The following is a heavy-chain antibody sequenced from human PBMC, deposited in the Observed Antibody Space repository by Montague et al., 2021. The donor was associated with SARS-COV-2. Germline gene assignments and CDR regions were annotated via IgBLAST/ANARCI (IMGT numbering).Heavy chain of an antibody. D-gene: IGHD3-16*01. CDR3: ARGPVLGEEEAVMVYFFYYMDV. V-gene: IGHV4-34*01. CDR1: GGSFSGYH. CDR2: INHSGST. Sequence: SETLSLTCAVYGGSFSGYHWTWIRQPPGKGLEWIGEINHSGSTNYNPSLKSRLTISVDTSRNQFSLKLSSVTAADTAVYYCARGPVLGEEEAVMVYFFYYMDVWGKGTTVTVSS. J-gene: IGHJ6*03.